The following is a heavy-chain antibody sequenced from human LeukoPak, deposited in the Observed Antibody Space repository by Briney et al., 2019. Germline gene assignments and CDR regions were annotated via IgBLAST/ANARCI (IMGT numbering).Heavy chain of an antibody. J-gene: IGHJ6*02. CDR2: INHNGNVN. Sequence: GGPLRLSCAASGFTFSSYWMNWARQAPGKGLEWVASINHNGNVNYYVHSVKGRFTISRDNAKNSLYLQMSNLGAEDTAVYFCARGGGLDVWGQGATVTVSS. D-gene: IGHD3-16*01. CDR1: GFTFSSYW. CDR3: ARGGGLDV. V-gene: IGHV3-7*03.